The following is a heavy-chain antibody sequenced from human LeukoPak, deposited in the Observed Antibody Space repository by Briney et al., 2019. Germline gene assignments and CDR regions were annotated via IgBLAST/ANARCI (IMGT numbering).Heavy chain of an antibody. CDR2: INHSGST. Sequence: SETLSLTCAVYGGSFSGYYWSWIRQPPGKGLEWIGEINHSGSTNYNPSLKSRVTISVDTSKNQLSLKLSSVTAADTAVYYCARGGYRSGYYYFDYWGQGTLVTVSS. V-gene: IGHV4-34*01. J-gene: IGHJ4*02. CDR1: GGSFSGYY. CDR3: ARGGYRSGYYYFDY. D-gene: IGHD6-19*01.